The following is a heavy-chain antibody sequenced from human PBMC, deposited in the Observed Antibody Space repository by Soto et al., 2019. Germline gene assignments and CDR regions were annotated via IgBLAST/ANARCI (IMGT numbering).Heavy chain of an antibody. V-gene: IGHV3-15*07. CDR1: GFSITNTW. CDR2: VKSKDDGGTA. D-gene: IGHD3-3*01. Sequence: EVQLVESGGGLVQPGGSLRLSCAASGFSITNTWMHWVRQAPGKGLEWVGRVKSKDDGGTADYAVPVKGRFTVSRDDSTNTQYLQMNSLKIEDTAVYYCNSYPDFWGGHTPLWGQGTLVTVSS. J-gene: IGHJ4*02. CDR3: NSYPDFWGGHTPL.